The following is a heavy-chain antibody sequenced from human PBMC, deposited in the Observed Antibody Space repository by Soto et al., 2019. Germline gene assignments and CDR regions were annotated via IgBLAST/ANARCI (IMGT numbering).Heavy chain of an antibody. Sequence: EVQLLESGGGLVQPGGSLRLSCAASGFTFSSYAMSWVRQAPGKGLEWVSRISSSGGNTYYADSVKGRFTISRDNSKNTLYLQMKSLRAEHTAVYYCATKMSSGWSFDSWGQGTLVTVSS. D-gene: IGHD6-19*01. CDR3: ATKMSSGWSFDS. CDR2: ISSSGGNT. V-gene: IGHV3-23*01. CDR1: GFTFSSYA. J-gene: IGHJ4*02.